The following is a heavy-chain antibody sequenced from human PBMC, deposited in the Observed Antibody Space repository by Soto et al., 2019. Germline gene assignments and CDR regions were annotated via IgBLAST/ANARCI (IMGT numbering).Heavy chain of an antibody. CDR2: INPSGGST. Sequence: LLKRDRKGAVYTYSIDHMDWRRLNHRQGLEWMGIINPSGGSTSYAQKFQGRVTMTRDTSTSTVYMELSSLRSEDTAVYYCARDHKYYYDRRGQRVFFQYWGQGTLVTV. CDR3: ARDHKYYYDRRGQRVFFQY. V-gene: IGHV1-46*01. J-gene: IGHJ1*01. CDR1: VYTYSIDH. D-gene: IGHD3-22*01.